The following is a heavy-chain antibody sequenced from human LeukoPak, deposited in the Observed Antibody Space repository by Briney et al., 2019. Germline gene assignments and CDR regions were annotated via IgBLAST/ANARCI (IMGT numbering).Heavy chain of an antibody. CDR2: IRYDGGNK. CDR3: AGYSGLDY. J-gene: IGHJ4*02. CDR1: GFTFSSYG. D-gene: IGHD1-26*01. V-gene: IGHV3-30*02. Sequence: GGSLRLPCAASGFTFSSYGMHWVRQAPGKGLEWVAFIRYDGGNKYYADSVKGRFTISRDNSKNTLYLQMNSLRAEDTAVYYCAGYSGLDYWGQGTLVTVSS.